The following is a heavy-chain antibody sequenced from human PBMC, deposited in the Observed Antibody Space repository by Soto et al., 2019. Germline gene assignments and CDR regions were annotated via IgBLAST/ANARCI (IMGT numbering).Heavy chain of an antibody. V-gene: IGHV3-33*01. CDR2: IWHDGSQH. Sequence: GGSLRLSCAASGFAFSTYGMHWVRQAPGKELEWVAIIWHDGSQHYYADSVKGRFTISRDNSKNTLYLQMNSPRAEDTAVYYCARDCGSFNDWTAFDIWGQGTMVNVS. D-gene: IGHD3-3*01. J-gene: IGHJ3*02. CDR3: ARDCGSFNDWTAFDI. CDR1: GFAFSTYG.